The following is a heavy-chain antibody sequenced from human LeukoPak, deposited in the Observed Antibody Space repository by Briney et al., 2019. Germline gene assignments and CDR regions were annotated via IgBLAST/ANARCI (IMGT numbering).Heavy chain of an antibody. V-gene: IGHV4-59*01. CDR3: ARVKSSSWYWAFDI. CDR1: GGSISSYY. D-gene: IGHD6-13*01. Sequence: PSETLSLTCTVSGGSISSYYWSWIRQPPGKGLEWIGYIYYSGSTNYNPSLKSRVTISVDTSKNQFSLKLSSMTAADTAVYYCARVKSSSWYWAFDIWGQGTMVTVSS. J-gene: IGHJ3*02. CDR2: IYYSGST.